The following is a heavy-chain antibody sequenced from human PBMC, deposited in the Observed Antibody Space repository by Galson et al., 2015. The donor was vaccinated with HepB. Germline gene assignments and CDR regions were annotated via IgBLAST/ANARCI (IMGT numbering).Heavy chain of an antibody. CDR1: GYNFPDYW. Sequence: QSGAEVKKPGESLKISCRGSGYNFPDYWIGWVRQMPGKGLEWMGIIHPRDSDIRYSPSFQGQVTISADESITTAYLQWSRLTASDTAMYYCAGGYDCWSGGDACHIWGQGTMVTGSS. D-gene: IGHD3-3*01. CDR3: AGGYDCWSGGDACHI. J-gene: IGHJ3*02. V-gene: IGHV5-51*01. CDR2: IHPRDSDI.